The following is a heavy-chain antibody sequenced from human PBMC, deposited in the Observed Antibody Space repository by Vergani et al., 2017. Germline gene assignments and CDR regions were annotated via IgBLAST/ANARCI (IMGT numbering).Heavy chain of an antibody. D-gene: IGHD4-17*01. V-gene: IGHV1-69*01. CDR3: ARTSKGYGDYVMVYFDY. Sequence: VQLVQSGAEVKKPGSSVKVSCKASGGTFSSYAIRWVRQAPGKGLAWMGGLIPIFGTANYAQKFQGRGTNTADESTSTASMELSSLRSEEPAVYYCARTSKGYGDYVMVYFDYWGQGTLVTVSS. CDR2: LIPIFGTA. CDR1: GGTFSSYA. J-gene: IGHJ4*02.